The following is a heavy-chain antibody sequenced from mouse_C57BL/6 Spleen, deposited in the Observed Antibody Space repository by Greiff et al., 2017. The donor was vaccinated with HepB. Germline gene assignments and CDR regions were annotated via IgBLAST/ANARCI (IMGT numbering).Heavy chain of an antibody. CDR1: GFTFTDYY. CDR3: ARGGLRAMDY. V-gene: IGHV7-3*01. D-gene: IGHD1-3*01. Sequence: EVMLVESGGGLVQPGGSLSLSCAASGFTFTDYYMSWVRQPPGKALEWLGFIRNKANGYTTEYSASVKGRFTISRDNSPSILYLQMNALRAEDSATYYCARGGLRAMDYWGQGTSVTVSS. CDR2: IRNKANGYTT. J-gene: IGHJ4*01.